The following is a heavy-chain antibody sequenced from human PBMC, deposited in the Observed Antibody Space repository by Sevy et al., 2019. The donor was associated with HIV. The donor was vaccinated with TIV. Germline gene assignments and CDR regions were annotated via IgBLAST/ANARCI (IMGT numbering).Heavy chain of an antibody. CDR3: ARGRRFDDSSGSEFAFDI. D-gene: IGHD3-22*01. CDR1: GGSFSGYY. CDR2: INHSGST. V-gene: IGHV4-34*01. Sequence: SEMSLTCAVYGGSFSGYYWSWIRQPPGKGLEWIGEINHSGSTNYNPSLKSRVTISVDTSKNQFSLKLSSVTAADMAVYYCARGRRFDDSSGSEFAFDIWGQGTMVTVSS. J-gene: IGHJ3*02.